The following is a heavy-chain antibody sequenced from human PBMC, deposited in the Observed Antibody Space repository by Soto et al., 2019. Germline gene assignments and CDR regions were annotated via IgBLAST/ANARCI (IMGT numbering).Heavy chain of an antibody. CDR2: INDRGSI. Sequence: QVQLQQWGAGPLRPLETLSLTCGVSGGSFSGYYWAWIRQSPGKGLEWIGEINDRGSIHYNPSLKSGVSISVDTSKNHYSLNLRSVTAADTAVYYCARESHDILTGPPWVWYFDLWGRGTLVTVSS. D-gene: IGHD3-9*01. CDR3: ARESHDILTGPPWVWYFDL. J-gene: IGHJ2*01. CDR1: GGSFSGYY. V-gene: IGHV4-34*01.